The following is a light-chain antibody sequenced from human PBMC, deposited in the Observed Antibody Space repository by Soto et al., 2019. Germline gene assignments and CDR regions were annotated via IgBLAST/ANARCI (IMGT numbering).Light chain of an antibody. V-gene: IGKV3-11*01. CDR1: QSVFSR. CDR3: QQRSNWPTIT. CDR2: GAS. J-gene: IGKJ5*01. Sequence: EIGMTQYPATLSVSQGESATLSCRASQSVFSRLAWYQQKPGQAPRLLIYGASHRAAGIPARFSGSGFGTDFTLTISSLETQDAAVYYCQQRSNWPTITFGQGARLEIK.